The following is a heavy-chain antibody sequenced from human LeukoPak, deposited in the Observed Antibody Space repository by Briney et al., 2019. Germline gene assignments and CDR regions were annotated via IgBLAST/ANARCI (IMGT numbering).Heavy chain of an antibody. J-gene: IGHJ4*02. CDR1: GGTISSYY. V-gene: IGHV4-59*01. D-gene: IGHD3-10*01. CDR2: IYYSGST. Sequence: SETLCLSCTASGGTISSYYRSWIRQAPGKGLEWVGYIYYSGSTNYNPSHKSRVTISVDTSKNQFSLKLSSVTAADTAVYYCARGGSGYYYGSGSYEVFDYWGQGTLVTVSS. CDR3: ARGGSGYYYGSGSYEVFDY.